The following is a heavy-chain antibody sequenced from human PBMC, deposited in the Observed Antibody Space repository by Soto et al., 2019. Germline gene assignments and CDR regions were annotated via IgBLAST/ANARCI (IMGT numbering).Heavy chain of an antibody. CDR2: IYHSGST. D-gene: IGHD4-17*01. Sequence: SETLSLTCAVSGGSVSSGGYSWSWIRQPAGKGLEWIGFIYHSGSTNYNPSLKSRVTMSVDRSKNQFSLKLRSVTAADTAVYYCARATVTYYYFDYWGQGTLVTVSS. CDR3: ARATVTYYYFDY. CDR1: GGSVSSGGYS. J-gene: IGHJ4*02. V-gene: IGHV4-30-2*01.